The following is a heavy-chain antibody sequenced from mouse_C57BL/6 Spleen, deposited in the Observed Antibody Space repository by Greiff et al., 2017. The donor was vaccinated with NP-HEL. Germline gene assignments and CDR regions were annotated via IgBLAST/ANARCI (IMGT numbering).Heavy chain of an antibody. D-gene: IGHD2-4*01. CDR1: GFTFSSYA. CDR3: TREGITTRKSWFAY. J-gene: IGHJ3*01. Sequence: EVMLVESGEGLVKPGGSLKLSCAASGFTFSSYAMSWVRQTPEKRLEWVAYISSGGDYIYYADTVKGRFTISRDNARNTLYLQMSSLKSEDTAMYYCTREGITTRKSWFAYWGQGTLVTVSA. V-gene: IGHV5-9-1*02. CDR2: ISSGGDYI.